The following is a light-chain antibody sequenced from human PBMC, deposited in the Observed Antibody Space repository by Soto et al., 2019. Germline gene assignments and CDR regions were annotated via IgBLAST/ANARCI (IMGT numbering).Light chain of an antibody. Sequence: DIQMTQSPSTLSASVGDRVTITCRASQSISSWLAWYQQKPGKAPNLLISDASSLESGVPSRFSGSGSGTDFTFTISSLQPEDIATYYCQQYDNLPLTFGGGTKVDIK. V-gene: IGKV1-5*01. CDR3: QQYDNLPLT. CDR1: QSISSW. J-gene: IGKJ4*01. CDR2: DAS.